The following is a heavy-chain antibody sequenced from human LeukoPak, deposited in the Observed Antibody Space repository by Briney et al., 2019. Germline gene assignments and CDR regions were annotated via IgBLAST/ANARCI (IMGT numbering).Heavy chain of an antibody. V-gene: IGHV3-9*01. CDR1: GFTFSDFA. D-gene: IGHD3-10*01. CDR2: ISWNSGRI. CDR3: AKGGPRFGELRYNWFDP. Sequence: GGSLRLSCAASGFTFSDFAMHWVRQAPGKGLEWVSGISWNSGRIAYADSVKGRFNISRDNAKKSLYLQMRSLRAEDTALYYCAKGGPRFGELRYNWFDPWGQGTLVSVSS. J-gene: IGHJ5*02.